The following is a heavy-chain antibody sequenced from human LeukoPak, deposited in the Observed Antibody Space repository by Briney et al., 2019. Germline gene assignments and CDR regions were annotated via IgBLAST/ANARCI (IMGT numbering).Heavy chain of an antibody. CDR3: ARESRARGREFDY. D-gene: IGHD3-16*01. Sequence: ASVKVSCKASGYTFITYGISWVRQAPGQGLEWMGWISAYNGNTNYAQKFQGRVTITKETSTRTAYMELRSLRSDGRAVYYCARESRARGREFDYRGQGNLVTVSS. J-gene: IGHJ4*02. CDR1: GYTFITYG. V-gene: IGHV1-18*01. CDR2: ISAYNGNT.